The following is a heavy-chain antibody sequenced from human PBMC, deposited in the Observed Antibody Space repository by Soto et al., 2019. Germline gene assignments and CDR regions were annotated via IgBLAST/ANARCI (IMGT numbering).Heavy chain of an antibody. D-gene: IGHD6-19*01. CDR3: AREPGEQWLVQIPTYYYYGLEV. V-gene: IGHV3-30*03. J-gene: IGHJ6*02. CDR1: GFTFSSFD. Sequence: GGSLRLSCAASGFTFSSFDMHWFRQAPGKGLEWVAFVSFDGSNKYYANSVKCRFAISRDNSKNTLYLQMDSLRAEDTAVYYCAREPGEQWLVQIPTYYYYGLEVWGQGTTVTVSS. CDR2: VSFDGSNK.